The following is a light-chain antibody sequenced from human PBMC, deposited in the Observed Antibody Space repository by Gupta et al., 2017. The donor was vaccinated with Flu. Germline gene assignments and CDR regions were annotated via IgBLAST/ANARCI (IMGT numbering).Light chain of an antibody. V-gene: IGKV1-5*03. J-gene: IGKJ1*01. CDR3: QNYNTYPWT. Sequence: DIEMTQTPFTLCVSVGDRVTITCRASQRISSWLAWYQQNAGRAPKLVIYYASTLESGVPSRFSGSGSGTEFTLTISSLQPDDVATYYCQNYNTYPWTFGQGTKVEIK. CDR1: QRISSW. CDR2: YAS.